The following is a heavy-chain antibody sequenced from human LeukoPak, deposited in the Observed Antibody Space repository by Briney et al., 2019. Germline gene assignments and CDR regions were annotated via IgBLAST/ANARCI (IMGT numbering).Heavy chain of an antibody. V-gene: IGHV3-33*08. J-gene: IGHJ4*02. CDR3: ARDLGHCSGGGCYSWYYFDY. Sequence: PGGSLRLSCAASGFTFSSYGRRWVRQAPGKGLEWVAVIWSDGSKKYYAESVKGRFIISRDDSKNTLYLQMNNLTVEDTAVFYCARDLGHCSGGGCYSWYYFDYWGQGTLVTVSS. D-gene: IGHD2-15*01. CDR2: IWSDGSKK. CDR1: GFTFSSYG.